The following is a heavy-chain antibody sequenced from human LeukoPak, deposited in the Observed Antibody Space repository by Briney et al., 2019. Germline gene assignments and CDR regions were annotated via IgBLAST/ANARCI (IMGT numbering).Heavy chain of an antibody. V-gene: IGHV1-8*01. Sequence: ASVTVSYQASGYTFNSYDINWVRQATGQRLEWMGGMNPNSGNTGYAQTSQGRVTMTRTPSISTAYMELSSLRSDDTAVYYCARAAIVVVPAATHGYYGMDVWGQGTTVTVSS. J-gene: IGHJ6*02. CDR2: MNPNSGNT. D-gene: IGHD2-2*01. CDR1: GYTFNSYD. CDR3: ARAAIVVVPAATHGYYGMDV.